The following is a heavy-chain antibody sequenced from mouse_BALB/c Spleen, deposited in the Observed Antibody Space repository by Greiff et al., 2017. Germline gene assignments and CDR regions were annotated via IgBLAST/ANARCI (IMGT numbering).Heavy chain of an antibody. Sequence: VKLVESGAELVKPGASVKLSCKASGYTFTRYYMYWVKQRPGQGLEWIGEINPSNGGTNFNEKFKSKATLTVDKSSSTAYMQLSSLTSEDSAVYYCSRGWLLRFAYWGQGTLVTVSA. D-gene: IGHD2-3*01. J-gene: IGHJ3*01. CDR3: SRGWLLRFAY. CDR2: INPSNGGT. V-gene: IGHV1S81*02. CDR1: GYTFTRYY.